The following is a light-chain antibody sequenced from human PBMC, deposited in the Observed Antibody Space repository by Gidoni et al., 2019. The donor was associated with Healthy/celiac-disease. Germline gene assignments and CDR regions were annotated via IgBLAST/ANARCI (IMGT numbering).Light chain of an antibody. V-gene: IGKV1-39*01. Sequence: DIQMTPSPSSLSASVGDRITITCRASQSISSYLNWYQQKAGKAPKLLIYAASSLQSGVPSRFSGSGSRTDFTLTISSLQPEDFATYYCQQSYSTPPFTFGPGTKVDIK. CDR1: QSISSY. CDR3: QQSYSTPPFT. J-gene: IGKJ3*01. CDR2: AAS.